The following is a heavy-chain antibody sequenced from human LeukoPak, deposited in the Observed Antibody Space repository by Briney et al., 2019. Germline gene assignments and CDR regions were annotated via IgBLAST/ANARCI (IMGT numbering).Heavy chain of an antibody. CDR3: ARVGGYSGYATPH. Sequence: SETLSLTCTVSGGSISSYYWSWIRQPPGKGLGWIGYIYYSGSTNYNPPLKSRVTISVDTSKNQFSLKLSSVTAADTAVYYCARVGGYSGYATPHWGQGTLVTVSS. J-gene: IGHJ4*02. V-gene: IGHV4-59*01. CDR1: GGSISSYY. CDR2: IYYSGST. D-gene: IGHD5-12*01.